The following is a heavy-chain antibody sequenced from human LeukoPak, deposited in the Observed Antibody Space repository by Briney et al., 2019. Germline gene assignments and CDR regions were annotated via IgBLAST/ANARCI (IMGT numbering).Heavy chain of an antibody. J-gene: IGHJ4*02. Sequence: ASVKVSCKASGGTFSSYAISWVRQAPGQGLEWMGGIIPIFGTANYAQKFQGRVTITADESTSTAYMELSSLRSEDTAVYYCARGSYGRTEFDYWGQGTLVTVSS. D-gene: IGHD5-18*01. CDR3: ARGSYGRTEFDY. CDR1: GGTFSSYA. V-gene: IGHV1-69*13. CDR2: IIPIFGTA.